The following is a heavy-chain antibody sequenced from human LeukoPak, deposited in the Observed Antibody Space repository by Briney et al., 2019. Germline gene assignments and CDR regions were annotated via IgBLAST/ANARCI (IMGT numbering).Heavy chain of an antibody. J-gene: IGHJ5*02. D-gene: IGHD5-18*01. CDR2: IYTSGST. CDR3: ARLFLGGYSYGRRKLNWFDP. CDR1: SGSISSYY. Sequence: SETLSLTCTVSSGSISSYYWSWIRQPAGKGLEWIGRIYTSGSTNYNPSLKSRVTMSVDTSKNQFSLKLSSVTAADTAVYYCARLFLGGYSYGRRKLNWFDPWGQGTLVTVSS. V-gene: IGHV4-4*07.